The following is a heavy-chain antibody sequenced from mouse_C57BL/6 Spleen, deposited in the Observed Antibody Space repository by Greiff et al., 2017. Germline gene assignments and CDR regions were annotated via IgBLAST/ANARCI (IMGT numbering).Heavy chain of an antibody. V-gene: IGHV1-39*01. CDR2: INPNYGTT. D-gene: IGHD2-4*01. CDR3: ARSGDYGSQYYFDY. CDR1: GYSFTDYN. Sequence: EVKLVESGPELVKPGASVKISCKASGYSFTDYNMNWVKQSNGKSLEWIGVINPNYGTTSYNQKFKGKATLTVDQSSSTAYMQLNSLTSEDSAVYYCARSGDYGSQYYFDYWGQGTTLTVSS. J-gene: IGHJ2*01.